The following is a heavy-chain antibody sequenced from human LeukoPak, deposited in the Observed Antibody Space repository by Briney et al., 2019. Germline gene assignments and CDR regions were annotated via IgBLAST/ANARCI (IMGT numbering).Heavy chain of an antibody. Sequence: GGSLRLSCAASGFTFSSYGMHWVRQAPGKGLEWVAVISYDGSNKYYADSVKGRFTISRDNSKNTLYLQMNSLRAEDTAVYYCAKDGGQWLAKGTYFDYWGQGTLVTVSS. CDR1: GFTFSSYG. J-gene: IGHJ4*02. CDR3: AKDGGQWLAKGTYFDY. V-gene: IGHV3-30*18. CDR2: ISYDGSNK. D-gene: IGHD6-19*01.